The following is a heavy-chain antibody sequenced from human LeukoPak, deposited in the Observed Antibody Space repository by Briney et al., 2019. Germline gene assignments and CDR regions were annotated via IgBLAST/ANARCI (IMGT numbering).Heavy chain of an antibody. V-gene: IGHV4-34*01. Sequence: PSETLSLTCAVYGESFKDYYWNWIRQPPGKGLEWIGEINHSGSSNYNPSLKSRVTISVDTSKNQFSLKLSSVTAADTAIFYCARSMVTTDRNFDHWGQGTLVTVSS. J-gene: IGHJ4*01. D-gene: IGHD2-21*02. CDR2: INHSGSS. CDR3: ARSMVTTDRNFDH. CDR1: GESFKDYY.